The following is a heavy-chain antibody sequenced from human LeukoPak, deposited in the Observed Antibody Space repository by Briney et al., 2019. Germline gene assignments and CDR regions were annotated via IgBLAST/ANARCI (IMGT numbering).Heavy chain of an antibody. Sequence: GGSLRLSCAASGFTFSNYWMHWVRQAPGKGLVWVARMNSDGTTTNYADSMKGRFTISRDNAKNTLFLQMNSLGAEDTAVYYCARAGWYRFDYWGQRTLVTVSS. D-gene: IGHD6-19*01. V-gene: IGHV3-74*01. J-gene: IGHJ4*02. CDR2: MNSDGTTT. CDR1: GFTFSNYW. CDR3: ARAGWYRFDY.